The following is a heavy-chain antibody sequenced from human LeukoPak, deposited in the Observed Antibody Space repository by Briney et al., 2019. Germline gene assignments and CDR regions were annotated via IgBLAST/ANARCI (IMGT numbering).Heavy chain of an antibody. V-gene: IGHV1-8*01. CDR1: GYTFTSYD. D-gene: IGHD1-26*01. CDR3: ARAASGSYGPAWFDP. Sequence: ASVKVSCKASGYTFTSYDINWVRQATGRGLEWMGWMNPNSGNTGYAQKFQGRVTITADKSTSTAYMELSSLRSEDTAVYYCARAASGSYGPAWFDPWGQGTLVTVSS. CDR2: MNPNSGNT. J-gene: IGHJ5*02.